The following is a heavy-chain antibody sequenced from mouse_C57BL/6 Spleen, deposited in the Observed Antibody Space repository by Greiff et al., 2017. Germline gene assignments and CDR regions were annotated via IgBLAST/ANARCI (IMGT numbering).Heavy chain of an antibody. CDR1: GYTFTSSW. V-gene: IGHV1-55*01. CDR3: ARWGDY. J-gene: IGHJ4*01. CDR2: IYPGSGST. Sequence: QVQLQQPGAELVKPGASVKMSCKASGYTFTSSWITWVKQRPGQGLEWIGDIYPGSGSTNYNEKFKSKATLTVDTSSSTAYMQRSRLTSEDSAVYYCARWGDYWGQRTSVTVSS.